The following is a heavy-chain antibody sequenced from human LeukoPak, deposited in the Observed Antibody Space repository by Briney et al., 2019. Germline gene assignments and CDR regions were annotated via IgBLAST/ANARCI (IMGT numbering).Heavy chain of an antibody. CDR3: ARDSVVPAANYFDY. CDR1: GFTFNNYS. V-gene: IGHV3-21*01. Sequence: EPGGSLRLSCAASGFTFNNYSMNWVRQAPGKGLEWVSSISSSSSYIYYADSVKGRFTISRDNAKNSLYLQMNSLRAEDTAVYYCARDSVVPAANYFDYWGQGTLVTVSS. J-gene: IGHJ4*02. D-gene: IGHD2-2*01. CDR2: ISSSSSYI.